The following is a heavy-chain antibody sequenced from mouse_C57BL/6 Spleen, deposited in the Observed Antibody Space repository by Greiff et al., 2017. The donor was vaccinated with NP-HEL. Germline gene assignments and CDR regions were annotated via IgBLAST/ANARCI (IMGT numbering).Heavy chain of an antibody. CDR2: ISSGSSTI. V-gene: IGHV5-17*01. D-gene: IGHD1-1*01. J-gene: IGHJ4*01. Sequence: VQLKESGGGLVKPGGSLKLSCAASGFTFSDYGMHWVRQAPEKGLEWVAYISSGSSTIYYADTVKGRFTISRDNAKNTLFLQMTSLRSEDTAMYYCASPFYYGSSSYAMDYWGQGTSVTVSS. CDR1: GFTFSDYG. CDR3: ASPFYYGSSSYAMDY.